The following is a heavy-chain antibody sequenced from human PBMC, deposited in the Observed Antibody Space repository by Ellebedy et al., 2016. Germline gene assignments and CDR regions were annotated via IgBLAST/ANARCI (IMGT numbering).Heavy chain of an antibody. Sequence: ASVKVSCKASGYTFTSYYMHWVRQAPGQGLEWMGGIIPIFGTANYAQKFQGRVTITADKSTSTAYMELSSLRSEDTAVYYCARVGITMVRGGDGGGSFDYWGQGTLVTVSS. D-gene: IGHD3-10*01. CDR1: GYTFTSYY. CDR2: IIPIFGTA. V-gene: IGHV1-69*06. CDR3: ARVGITMVRGGDGGGSFDY. J-gene: IGHJ4*02.